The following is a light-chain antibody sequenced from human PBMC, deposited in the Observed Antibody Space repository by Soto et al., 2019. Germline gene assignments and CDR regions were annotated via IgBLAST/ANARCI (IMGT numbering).Light chain of an antibody. V-gene: IGKV2D-29*01. J-gene: IGKJ1*01. CDR3: MQGLHYRT. Sequence: DIVMTQTPLSLSVTPGQPASISCKSSQSLLYSNGETFLYWYLQKPGQPPQLLIYEVSKRFSGAPDRFSGCASWTDFTLEITRVEAEDVGLYYCMQGLHYRTFGKGTKLEIK. CDR1: QSLLYSNGETF. CDR2: EVS.